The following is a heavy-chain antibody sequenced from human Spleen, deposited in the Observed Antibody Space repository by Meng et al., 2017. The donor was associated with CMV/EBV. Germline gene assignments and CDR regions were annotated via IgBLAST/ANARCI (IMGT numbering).Heavy chain of an antibody. CDR3: ATVGYSHPAPYYYGMDV. D-gene: IGHD5-18*01. CDR1: GFTLTELS. V-gene: IGHV1-24*01. J-gene: IGHJ6*02. Sequence: ASVKVSCKVSGFTLTELSIHWVRQAPGKGLEWMGGFDPEDGETIYAQKFQGRVTMTEDTSTDTAYMELSSLRSEDTAVYYCATVGYSHPAPYYYGMDVWGQGTTVTVSS. CDR2: FDPEDGET.